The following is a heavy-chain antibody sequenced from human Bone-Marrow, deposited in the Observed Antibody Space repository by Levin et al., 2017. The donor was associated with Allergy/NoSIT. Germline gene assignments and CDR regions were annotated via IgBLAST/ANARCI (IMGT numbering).Heavy chain of an antibody. J-gene: IGHJ6*04. V-gene: IGHV4-31*03. Sequence: LRLSCTVSGGSISSGGYYWSWIRQHPGKGLEWIGYIYYSGSTYYNPSLKSRVTISVDTSKNQFSLKLSSVTAADTAVYYCARDGVIAVAGKIAMDVWGKGTTVTVSS. D-gene: IGHD6-19*01. CDR1: GGSISSGGYY. CDR2: IYYSGST. CDR3: ARDGVIAVAGKIAMDV.